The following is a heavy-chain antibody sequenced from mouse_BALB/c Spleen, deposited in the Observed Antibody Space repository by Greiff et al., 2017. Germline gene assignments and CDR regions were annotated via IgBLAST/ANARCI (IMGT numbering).Heavy chain of an antibody. CDR2: ISSGSSTI. CDR3: ARLGLDWYFDV. CDR1: GFTFSSFG. J-gene: IGHJ1*01. Sequence: EVLRVESGGGLVQPGGSRKLSCAASGFTFSSFGMHWVRQAPEKGLEWVAYISSGSSTIYYADTVKGRFTISRDNPKNTLFLQMTSLRSEDTAMYYCARLGLDWYFDVWGAGTTVTVSS. V-gene: IGHV5-17*02. D-gene: IGHD4-1*01.